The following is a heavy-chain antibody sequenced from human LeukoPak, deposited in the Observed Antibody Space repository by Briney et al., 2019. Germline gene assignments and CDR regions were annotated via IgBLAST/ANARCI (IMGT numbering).Heavy chain of an antibody. V-gene: IGHV3-9*01. CDR3: AKTTGPYCSGGSCYNDY. CDR2: ISWNSCSI. J-gene: IGHJ4*02. D-gene: IGHD2-15*01. Sequence: PGWSLRLSCAASGFTFDDYAMHWVRQAPGKGLEWVSGISWNSCSIGYADSVKGRFTISRYNAKNSLYLQMNSLRAEDTALYYCAKTTGPYCSGGSCYNDYWGQGTLVTVSS. CDR1: GFTFDDYA.